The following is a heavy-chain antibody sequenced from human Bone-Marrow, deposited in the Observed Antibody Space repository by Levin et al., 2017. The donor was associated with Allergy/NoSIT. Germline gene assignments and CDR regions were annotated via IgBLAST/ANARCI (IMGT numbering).Heavy chain of an antibody. J-gene: IGHJ6*02. D-gene: IGHD3-3*01. V-gene: IGHV3-30*18. CDR2: ISYDGSNK. CDR3: AKAITIFGVVIMPQFYGMDV. Sequence: GGSLRLSCAASGFTFSSYGMHWVRQAPGKGLEWVAVISYDGSNKYYADSVKGRFTISRDNSKNTLYLQMNSLRAEDTAVYYCAKAITIFGVVIMPQFYGMDVWGQGTTVTVSS. CDR1: GFTFSSYG.